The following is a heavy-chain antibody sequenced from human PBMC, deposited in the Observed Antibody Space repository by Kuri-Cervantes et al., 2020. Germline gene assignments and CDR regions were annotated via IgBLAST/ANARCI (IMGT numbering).Heavy chain of an antibody. V-gene: IGHV3-30-3*01. CDR3: ARDYYGPDY. J-gene: IGHJ4*02. CDR1: GFTFSSYA. Sequence: GGSLRLSCAASGFTFSSYAMHWVRQAPGKGLEWVAVISYDGSNKYYADSVKGRFTISRDNSKNTLYLQTNSLRAEDTAVYYCARDYYGPDYWGQGTLVTVSS. CDR2: ISYDGSNK. D-gene: IGHD3-10*01.